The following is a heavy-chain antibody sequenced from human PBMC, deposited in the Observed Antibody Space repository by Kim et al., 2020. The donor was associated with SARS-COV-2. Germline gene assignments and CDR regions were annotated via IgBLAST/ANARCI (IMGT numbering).Heavy chain of an antibody. J-gene: IGHJ4*02. V-gene: IGHV3-30*18. CDR2: ISYDGSNT. CDR1: GFTLNSYG. CDR3: AKSFSVNFVGYDY. Sequence: GGSLRLSCAASGFTLNSYGMHWVRQAPGKGLEWVPVISYDGSNTYYADSVKGRFTISRDNTKNTLYLQMNSLRIDDTAVYYCAKSFSVNFVGYDYWGQGTQVTVSS. D-gene: IGHD2-2*03.